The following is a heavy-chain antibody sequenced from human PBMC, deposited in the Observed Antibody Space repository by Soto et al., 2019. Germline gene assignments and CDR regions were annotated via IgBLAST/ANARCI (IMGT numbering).Heavy chain of an antibody. CDR1: GYTFTDYW. J-gene: IGHJ6*02. CDR3: SRHMSNFRCYDSAMDV. V-gene: IGHV5-51*01. Sequence: GESLKISCKGSGYTFTDYWIDWVRQLPGKGLEWMGIIYPGDSDTRYSPSFQGHVTITVDKSTNTAYLQWNTLRASDTAMDYCSRHMSNFRCYDSAMDVWGQGTTVTVAS. D-gene: IGHD3-16*01. CDR2: IYPGDSDT.